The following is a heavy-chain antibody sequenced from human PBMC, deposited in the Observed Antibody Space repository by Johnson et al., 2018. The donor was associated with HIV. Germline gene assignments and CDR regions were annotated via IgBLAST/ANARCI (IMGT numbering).Heavy chain of an antibody. CDR1: GFIFSSYG. D-gene: IGHD4-11*01. V-gene: IGHV3-30*02. J-gene: IGHJ3*01. Sequence: QVQLVESGGGVVQPGGSLRLSCAASGFIFSSYGMHWVRQAPGKGLEWVAFIRSDGSNKYYVDSVKGRFTISRDNSKNTLYLQMNSLGAEDTAVYYCAKEGSTVIWGQGTMVTVSS. CDR3: AKEGSTVI. CDR2: IRSDGSNK.